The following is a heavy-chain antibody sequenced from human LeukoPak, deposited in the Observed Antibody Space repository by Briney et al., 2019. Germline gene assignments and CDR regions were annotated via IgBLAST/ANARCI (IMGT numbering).Heavy chain of an antibody. D-gene: IGHD3-22*01. J-gene: IGHJ4*02. CDR1: GGSSSSRSHY. CDR2: IYYSGST. Sequence: SETLSLTCTVSGGSSSSRSHYWGWIRQPPGKGLEWIGSIYYSGSTYYNPSLKSRVTISVDTSKNQFSLKLSSVTAADTAVYYCARPTYYYDSSGYHYYFDYWGQGTLVTVSS. V-gene: IGHV4-39*07. CDR3: ARPTYYYDSSGYHYYFDY.